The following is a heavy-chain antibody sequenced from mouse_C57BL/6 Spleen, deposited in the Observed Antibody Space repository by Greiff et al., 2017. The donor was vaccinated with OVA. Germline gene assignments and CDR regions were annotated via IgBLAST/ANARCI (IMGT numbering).Heavy chain of an antibody. CDR2: ISSGSSTI. J-gene: IGHJ4*01. CDR1: GFTFSDYG. Sequence: EVQLVESGGGLVKPGGSLKLSCAASGFTFSDYGMHWVRQAPEKGLEGVAYISSGSSTIYYADTVKGRFTISRDNAKNTLFLQMTSLRSEDTAMYYCARRALRRDYYAMDYWGQGTSVTVSS. D-gene: IGHD2-12*01. V-gene: IGHV5-17*01. CDR3: ARRALRRDYYAMDY.